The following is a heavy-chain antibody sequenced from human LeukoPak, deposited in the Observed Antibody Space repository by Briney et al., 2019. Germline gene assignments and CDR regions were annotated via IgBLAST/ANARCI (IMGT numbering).Heavy chain of an antibody. CDR2: IHYSGST. CDR1: GGSIGTYH. Sequence: SETLSLTCTVSGGSIGTYHWSWIRQPPGKRLEWIGYIHYSGSTSYNPSLRSRVTLSVDTSKNQFSLKLSSVTAADTAVYFCARHGCGGDCPFDYWGQGTLVTVSS. J-gene: IGHJ4*02. CDR3: ARHGCGGDCPFDY. V-gene: IGHV4-59*08. D-gene: IGHD2-21*02.